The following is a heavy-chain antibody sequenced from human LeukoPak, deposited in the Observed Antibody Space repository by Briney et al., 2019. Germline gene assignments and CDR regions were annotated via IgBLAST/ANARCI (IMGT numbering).Heavy chain of an antibody. D-gene: IGHD3-9*01. CDR3: ARVGPILTSHYDY. V-gene: IGHV3-48*03. J-gene: IGHJ4*02. CDR2: ISTSGSAI. CDR1: GFTFSSYE. Sequence: GGSLRLSCAASGFTFSSYEMNWVRQAPGNGLKWVSYISTSGSAIYYADSVKGRFTISRDNAKNSLYLQMNSLRAEDTAVYYCARVGPILTSHYDYWGQRTLVTVSS.